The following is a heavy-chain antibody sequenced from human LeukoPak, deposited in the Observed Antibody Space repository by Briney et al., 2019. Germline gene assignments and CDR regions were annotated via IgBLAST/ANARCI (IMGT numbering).Heavy chain of an antibody. Sequence: PSETLSLTCAVYGGSFSGYYWSWIRQPPGKGLEWIGEINHSGSTNYNPSLKSRVTISVDTSKNQFSLKLSSVTAADTAVYYCARDGPSLYYYYYGMDVWGQGTTVTVSS. CDR2: INHSGST. J-gene: IGHJ6*02. V-gene: IGHV4-34*01. CDR1: GGSFSGYY. CDR3: ARDGPSLYYYYYGMDV.